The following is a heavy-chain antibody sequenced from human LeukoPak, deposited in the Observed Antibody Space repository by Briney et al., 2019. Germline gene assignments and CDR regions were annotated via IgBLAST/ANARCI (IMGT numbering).Heavy chain of an antibody. V-gene: IGHV1-69*04. CDR1: GGTFSSYA. D-gene: IGHD3-10*01. CDR2: IIPILGIA. Sequence: ASVKVSCKASGGTFSSYAISWVRQAPGQELEWMGRIIPILGIANYAQKFQGRVTITADKSTSTAYMELSSLRSEDTAVYYCARSFYYYGSGSYGATIDYWGQGTLVTVSS. CDR3: ARSFYYYGSGSYGATIDY. J-gene: IGHJ4*02.